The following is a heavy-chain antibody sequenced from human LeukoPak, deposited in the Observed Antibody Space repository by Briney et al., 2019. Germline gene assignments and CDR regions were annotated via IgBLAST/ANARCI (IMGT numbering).Heavy chain of an antibody. D-gene: IGHD6-19*01. CDR1: GYSFIGYY. Sequence: GASVKVSCKASGYSFIGYYIHWVRQAPGQGLEWVGWINPSNGDTNYAQNFQGRVTMTRDTTISTAYMDLSRLRSDDTAMYFCARGDQWLVLYSQHAMDVWGQGTTVTVSS. V-gene: IGHV1-2*02. CDR2: INPSNGDT. CDR3: ARGDQWLVLYSQHAMDV. J-gene: IGHJ6*02.